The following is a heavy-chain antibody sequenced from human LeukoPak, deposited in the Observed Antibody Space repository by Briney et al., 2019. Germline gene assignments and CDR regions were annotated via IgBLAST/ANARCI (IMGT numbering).Heavy chain of an antibody. CDR1: GFTFRDYW. CDR2: INEDGSKK. D-gene: IGHD6-19*01. J-gene: IGHJ4*02. CDR3: ALESRSSGWVDY. Sequence: GGSVRVSCAASGFTFRDYWMRWVRQAPGQGLEWVACINEDGSKKYYVDTVQGRFTISRDNAKNSLYLQMNSLRAEDTAVYYCALESRSSGWVDYWGQGTLVTVSS. V-gene: IGHV3-7*05.